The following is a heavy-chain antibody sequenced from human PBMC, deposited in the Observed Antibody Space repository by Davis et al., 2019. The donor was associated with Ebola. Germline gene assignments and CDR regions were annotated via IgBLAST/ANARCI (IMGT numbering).Heavy chain of an antibody. CDR3: ARKGYCSGGSCYSRPSFDY. J-gene: IGHJ4*02. V-gene: IGHV3-23*01. CDR2: ISGSGGST. Sequence: GESLKISCAASGFTFSNAWMSWVRQAPGKGLEWVSAISGSGGSTYYADSVKGRFTISRDNSKNTLYLQMNSLRSEDTAVYYCARKGYCSGGSCYSRPSFDYWGQGTLVTVSS. CDR1: GFTFSNAW. D-gene: IGHD2-15*01.